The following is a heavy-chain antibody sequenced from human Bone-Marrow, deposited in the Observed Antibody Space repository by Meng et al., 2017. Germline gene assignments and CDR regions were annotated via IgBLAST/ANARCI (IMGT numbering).Heavy chain of an antibody. Sequence: VQLVEVGGGVVQPGRSLRLSCAASGFTFSSYAMHWVRQAPGKGLEWVSLISWDGGSTYYADSVKGRFTISRDNSKNSLYLQMNSLRAEDTALYYCANRYFDLWGRGTLVTVFS. CDR3: ANRYFDL. V-gene: IGHV3-43D*03. CDR1: GFTFSSYA. J-gene: IGHJ2*01. CDR2: ISWDGGST.